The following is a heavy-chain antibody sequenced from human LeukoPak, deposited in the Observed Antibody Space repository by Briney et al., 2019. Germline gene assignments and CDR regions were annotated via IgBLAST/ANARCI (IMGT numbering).Heavy chain of an antibody. D-gene: IGHD5-24*01. CDR1: GYTFTSCG. V-gene: IGHV1-18*01. J-gene: IGHJ6*03. CDR2: ISAYNGNT. Sequence: ASVKLSCKASGYTFTSCGISWVRQAPGQGLEWMGWISAYNGNTIYAKKLQGRVTMTTDTSTGTAYMELRSLRSDDAAVYYCARGDGWGVYYYYMDVRGKGTTVTVSS. CDR3: ARGDGWGVYYYYMDV.